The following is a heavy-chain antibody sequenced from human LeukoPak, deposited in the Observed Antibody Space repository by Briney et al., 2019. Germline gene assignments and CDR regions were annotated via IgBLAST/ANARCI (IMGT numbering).Heavy chain of an antibody. CDR2: ISYDGSNK. D-gene: IGHD4-11*01. J-gene: IGHJ4*02. Sequence: PGGSLRLSCAASGFTFSSYAMHWVRQAPGKGLEWVAVISYDGSNKYYADSVKGRFTISRDNSKNTLYLQMNSLRAEDTAVYYCARGFTDYSHSDYWGQGTLVTVSS. V-gene: IGHV3-30-3*01. CDR3: ARGFTDYSHSDY. CDR1: GFTFSSYA.